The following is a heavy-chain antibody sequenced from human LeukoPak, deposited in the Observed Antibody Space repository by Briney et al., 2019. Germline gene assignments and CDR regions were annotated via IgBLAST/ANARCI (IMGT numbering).Heavy chain of an antibody. J-gene: IGHJ6*02. V-gene: IGHV6-1*01. CDR3: ARDQDGMDV. CDR2: TYYRSKWYN. Sequence: SQTLSLTCAISGDSVSSYIAAWNWIRQSPSQGLEGLGRTYYRSKWYNDYAVSVKSRVTINPDTSKNQFSLQLNSVTPDDTAVYYCARDQDGMDVWGQGTTVTVSS. CDR1: GDSVSSYIAA.